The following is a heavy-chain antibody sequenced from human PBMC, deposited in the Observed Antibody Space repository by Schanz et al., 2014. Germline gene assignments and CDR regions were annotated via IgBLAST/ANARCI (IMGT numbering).Heavy chain of an antibody. CDR3: VRDLGGDQTDY. D-gene: IGHD4-17*01. V-gene: IGHV3-33*08. CDR2: TRYDGNNK. CDR1: RIIFGTYS. Sequence: VQLVESGGGLVKPGGSLRLSCTASRIIFGTYSMNWIRQTPKGLEWVAATRYDGNNKYYVDSVKGRFTISRDNSKNTLYLQVNSLRAEDTAVYYCVRDLGGDQTDYWGQGTLVTVSS. J-gene: IGHJ4*02.